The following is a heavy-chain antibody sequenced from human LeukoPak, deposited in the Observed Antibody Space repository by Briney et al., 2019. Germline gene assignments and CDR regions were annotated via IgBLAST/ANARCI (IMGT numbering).Heavy chain of an antibody. CDR3: ARRRGYYGSGSFLYFDY. V-gene: IGHV4-31*03. CDR1: GGSISSGGYY. J-gene: IGHJ4*02. Sequence: SETLSLTCTVSGGSISSGGYYWSWIRQRPGKGLEWIGYIYYSGSTYYNPSLKSRVTISVDTSKNQFSLKLSSVTAADTAVYYCARRRGYYGSGSFLYFDYWGQGTLVTVSS. D-gene: IGHD3-10*01. CDR2: IYYSGST.